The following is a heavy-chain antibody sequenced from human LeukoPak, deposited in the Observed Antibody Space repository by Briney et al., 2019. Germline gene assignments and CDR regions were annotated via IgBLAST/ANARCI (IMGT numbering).Heavy chain of an antibody. Sequence: SGTLSLTCTVSGGSISSYYWSWIRQPPGKGLEWIGYIYYSGSTNYNPSLKSRVTISVDTSKNQFSLKLSSVTAADTAVYYCARRHSSSWYFDYWGQGTLVTVSS. CDR2: IYYSGST. J-gene: IGHJ4*02. CDR1: GGSISSYY. CDR3: ARRHSSSWYFDY. D-gene: IGHD6-13*01. V-gene: IGHV4-59*08.